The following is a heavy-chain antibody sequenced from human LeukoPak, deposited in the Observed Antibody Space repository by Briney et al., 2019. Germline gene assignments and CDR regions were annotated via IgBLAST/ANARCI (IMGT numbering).Heavy chain of an antibody. V-gene: IGHV4-61*01. CDR3: ARANWNRNWFDP. Sequence: SETLSLTCTVSGGSISSSSYYWSWIRQPPGKGLEWIGYIYYSGSTNYNPSLKSRVTISVDTSKNQFSLKLSSVTAADTAVYYCARANWNRNWFDPWGQGTLVTVSS. D-gene: IGHD1-1*01. CDR1: GGSISSSSYY. CDR2: IYYSGST. J-gene: IGHJ5*02.